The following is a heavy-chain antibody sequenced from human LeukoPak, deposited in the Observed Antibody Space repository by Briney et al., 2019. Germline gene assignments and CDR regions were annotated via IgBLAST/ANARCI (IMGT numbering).Heavy chain of an antibody. D-gene: IGHD3-22*01. Sequence: PGGSLRLSCAASGFTFSSYWMNWVRQAPGKGLEWVAYIKQDGSDKYYVDSVKGQFTISRDNAKNSLYLQMNSLRAEDTAVYYCAREASDYYDSSGGFDYWGQGTLVTVSS. CDR3: AREASDYYDSSGGFDY. J-gene: IGHJ4*02. V-gene: IGHV3-7*01. CDR1: GFTFSSYW. CDR2: IKQDGSDK.